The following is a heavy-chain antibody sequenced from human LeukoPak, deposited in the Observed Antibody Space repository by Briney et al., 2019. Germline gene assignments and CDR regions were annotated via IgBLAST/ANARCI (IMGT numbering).Heavy chain of an antibody. CDR3: ARGSGTDWFDP. J-gene: IGHJ5*02. CDR1: GFTFSSYG. V-gene: IGHV3-33*01. Sequence: GGSLRLSCAASGFTFSSYGMHWVRQAPGKGLEWVAVIWYDGSNKYYADSVKGRFTISGDNSKNTLYLQMNSLRAEDTAVYYCARGSGTDWFDPWGQGTLVTVSS. D-gene: IGHD1-14*01. CDR2: IWYDGSNK.